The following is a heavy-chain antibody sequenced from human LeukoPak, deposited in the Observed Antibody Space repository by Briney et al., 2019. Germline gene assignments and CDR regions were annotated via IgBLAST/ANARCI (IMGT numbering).Heavy chain of an antibody. J-gene: IGHJ4*02. CDR2: IKSKTDGRTT. Sequence: GGSLRLSCAASGFTFSNAWMSWVRQAPGKGLEWVGRIKSKTDGRTTDYAAPVKGRFTISRDDSKNTLYLQMNSLKTEDTAVYYCTKDLIAVALWGQGTLVTVSS. CDR1: GFTFSNAW. V-gene: IGHV3-15*01. D-gene: IGHD6-19*01. CDR3: TKDLIAVAL.